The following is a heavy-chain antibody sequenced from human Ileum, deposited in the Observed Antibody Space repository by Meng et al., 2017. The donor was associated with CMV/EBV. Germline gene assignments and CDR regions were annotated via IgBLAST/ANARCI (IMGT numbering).Heavy chain of an antibody. Sequence: QVHLQESGPGLVKPSETLSLICSVSGGSISGYHWNWIRQSAGKGLEWIGRVYSSGSTNFNPSLKSRLTMSVDTSTNQVSLDLSSVTAADTAVYYCARSDYSGNYFALDYWGPGSLVTVSS. CDR1: GGSISGYH. V-gene: IGHV4-4*07. J-gene: IGHJ4*02. CDR3: ARSDYSGNYFALDY. CDR2: VYSSGST. D-gene: IGHD1-26*01.